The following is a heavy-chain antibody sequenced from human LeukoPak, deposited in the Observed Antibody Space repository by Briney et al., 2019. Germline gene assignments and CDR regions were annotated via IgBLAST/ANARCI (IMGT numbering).Heavy chain of an antibody. V-gene: IGHV1-69*01. Sequence: ASVKVSCKASGGTFSSYAISWVRQAPGQGLEWMGGIIPIFGTANYAQKFQGRVTITADESTSTAYMELSSLRSEDTAVYYCAWAHCRGGSCYYGPFDYWGQGTLVTVSS. CDR3: AWAHCRGGSCYYGPFDY. CDR1: GGTFSSYA. D-gene: IGHD2-15*01. CDR2: IIPIFGTA. J-gene: IGHJ4*02.